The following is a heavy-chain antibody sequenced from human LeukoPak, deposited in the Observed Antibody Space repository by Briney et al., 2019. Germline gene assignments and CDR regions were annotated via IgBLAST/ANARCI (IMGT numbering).Heavy chain of an antibody. J-gene: IGHJ4*02. V-gene: IGHV3-30*02. D-gene: IGHD6-19*01. CDR3: AKDRRSGWYYFDY. CDR2: IRYDGSNK. CDR1: GFTFSSYG. Sequence: GGSLRLSCAASGFTFSSYGMHWVRQAPGKGLEWVALIRYDGSNKYYADSVKGRFTISRDNSKNTLYLQMNSLRAEDTAVYYCAKDRRSGWYYFDYWGQGTLVTVSS.